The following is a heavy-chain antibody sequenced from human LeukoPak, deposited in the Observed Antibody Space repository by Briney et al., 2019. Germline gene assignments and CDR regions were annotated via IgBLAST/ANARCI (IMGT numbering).Heavy chain of an antibody. J-gene: IGHJ4*02. V-gene: IGHV4-34*01. Sequence: SETLSLTCAVYGGSFSGYCWSWIRQPPGKGLEWIGEINHSGSTNYNPSLKSRVTISVDTSKNQFSLKLSSVTAADTAVYYCARVGMTTSVWGQGTLVTVSS. CDR2: INHSGST. CDR3: ARVGMTTSV. CDR1: GGSFSGYC. D-gene: IGHD3-16*01.